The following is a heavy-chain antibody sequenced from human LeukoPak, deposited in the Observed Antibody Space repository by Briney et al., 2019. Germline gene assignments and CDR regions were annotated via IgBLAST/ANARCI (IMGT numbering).Heavy chain of an antibody. J-gene: IGHJ4*02. CDR1: GYTFTSYD. CDR3: ARDSNSDFWSGYYTDYFDY. V-gene: IGHV1-8*01. Sequence: ASVKVSCKASGYTFTSYDINWVRQATGQGLEWMGWMNPNSGNTGYAQKFQGRVTMTRNTSISTAYMELSSLRSEDTAVYYCARDSNSDFWSGYYTDYFDYWGQGTLVTVSS. CDR2: MNPNSGNT. D-gene: IGHD3-3*01.